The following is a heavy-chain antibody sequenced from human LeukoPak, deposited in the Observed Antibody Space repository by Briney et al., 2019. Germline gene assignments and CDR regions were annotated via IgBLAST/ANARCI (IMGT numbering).Heavy chain of an antibody. D-gene: IGHD6-19*01. V-gene: IGHV3-7*01. CDR2: IKPDGSDK. CDR3: SGRSGFSSIY. CDR1: GFTFTTHW. Sequence: PGGSLRLSCAVSGFTFTTHWMNWVRQAPGGGLEWLANIKPDGSDKYYVDSVMGRFTISRDNAKNLVYLQMNSLRTEDTAVYYCSGRSGFSSIYWGQGTLVTVSS. J-gene: IGHJ4*02.